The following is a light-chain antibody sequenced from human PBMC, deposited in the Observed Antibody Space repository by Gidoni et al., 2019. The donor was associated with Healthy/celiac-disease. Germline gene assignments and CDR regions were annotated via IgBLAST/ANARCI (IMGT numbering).Light chain of an antibody. CDR1: QRVSSN. J-gene: IGKJ2*03. CDR2: GSS. V-gene: IGKV3-15*01. CDR3: QQYNNWPYS. Sequence: EIVITQSPATLSVSQGERATLSCRASQRVSSNLAWYQQTPGQATRLLIYGSSTRATGIPARFSGSGSGTEFTLTISSLQSEDFAVYYCQQYNNWPYSFGQGTKLEIK.